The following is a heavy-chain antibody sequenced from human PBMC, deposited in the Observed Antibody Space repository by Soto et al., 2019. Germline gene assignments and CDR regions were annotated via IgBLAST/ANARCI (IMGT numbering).Heavy chain of an antibody. CDR1: GGSVSSGSYY. Sequence: SETLSLTCTVSGGSVSSGSYYWSWIRQPPGKGLEWIGYIYDSGSTNYNPSLKSRVTISVDTSKNQFSLKLSSVTAADTAVYYCARRGEYYDSSGYADPWFDPWGQGTLVTVSS. CDR3: ARRGEYYDSSGYADPWFDP. D-gene: IGHD3-22*01. V-gene: IGHV4-61*01. CDR2: IYDSGST. J-gene: IGHJ5*02.